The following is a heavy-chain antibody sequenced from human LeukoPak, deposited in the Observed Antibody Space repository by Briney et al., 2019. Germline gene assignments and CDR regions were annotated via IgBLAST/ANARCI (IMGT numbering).Heavy chain of an antibody. CDR3: ARVPERYQLLTASGGYYYYMDV. J-gene: IGHJ6*03. CDR1: GGSISSGGYY. Sequence: SETLSLTCTVSGGSISSGGYYWSWVWQPPGKGLEWIGYIYHSGSTYYNPSLKSRVTISVDRSKNQFSLKLRFVTAADTAVFYCARVPERYQLLTASGGYYYYMDVWGKGTTVTVSS. V-gene: IGHV4-30-2*01. D-gene: IGHD2-2*01. CDR2: IYHSGST.